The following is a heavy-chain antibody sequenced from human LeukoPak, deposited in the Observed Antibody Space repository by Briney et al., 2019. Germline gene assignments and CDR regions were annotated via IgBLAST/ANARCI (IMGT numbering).Heavy chain of an antibody. D-gene: IGHD3-9*01. CDR1: GFAFSKYA. Sequence: GGSLRLSCAASGFAFSKYAMGWVRQAPGKGLERVSAISGSGGSKYYADSVKGRFTISRDNSKNTLYVQMNSLRAEDTATYYCAKGTTYYDILTGYGYPYYFDYWGQGTLVTVSS. CDR2: ISGSGGSK. J-gene: IGHJ4*02. CDR3: AKGTTYYDILTGYGYPYYFDY. V-gene: IGHV3-23*01.